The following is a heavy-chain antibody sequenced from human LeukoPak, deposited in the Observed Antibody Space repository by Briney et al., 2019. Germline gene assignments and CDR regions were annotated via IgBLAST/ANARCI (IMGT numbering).Heavy chain of an antibody. CDR1: GFTFSSYA. Sequence: GGSLRLSCAASGFTFSSYAMSWVRQAPGKGLEWVSAISGSGGSTYYADSVKGRFTISRDKSKNTLYLQMNSLRAEDTAVYYCAKQDLHYYDSSGYGPYYFDYWGQGTLVTVSS. CDR3: AKQDLHYYDSSGYGPYYFDY. J-gene: IGHJ4*02. CDR2: ISGSGGST. D-gene: IGHD3-22*01. V-gene: IGHV3-23*01.